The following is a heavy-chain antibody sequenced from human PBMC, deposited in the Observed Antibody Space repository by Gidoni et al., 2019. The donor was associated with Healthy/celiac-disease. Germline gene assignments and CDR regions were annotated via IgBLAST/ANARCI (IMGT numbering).Heavy chain of an antibody. CDR1: GGSISSSRYY. D-gene: IGHD3-16*02. CDR2: IYYSGST. J-gene: IGHJ6*02. V-gene: IGHV4-39*01. CDR3: ARHDYDYVWGSYRFGVMDV. Sequence: QLQLQESGPGLVKPSETLSLTCTGPGGSISSSRYYWGWIRQPPGKGLEWIGSIYYSGSTYYNPSLTSRVTISVDTSNTHFSLKLSSVTAADTAVYYCARHDYDYVWGSYRFGVMDVWGQGTTVTVSS.